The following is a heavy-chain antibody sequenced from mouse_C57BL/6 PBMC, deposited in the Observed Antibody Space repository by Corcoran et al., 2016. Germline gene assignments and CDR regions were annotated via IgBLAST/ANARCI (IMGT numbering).Heavy chain of an antibody. CDR1: GYTFTDYY. CDR2: INPNNGGT. CDR3: ARKDDGYPLFAY. D-gene: IGHD2-3*01. J-gene: IGHJ3*01. V-gene: IGHV1-26*01. Sequence: EVQLQQSGPVLVKPGASVKISCKASGYTFTDYYMNWVKQSHGKSLEWIGDINPNNGGTSYNQKFKGKATLTVDKSSSTAYMELRSLTSEDSAVYYCARKDDGYPLFAYWGQGTLVTVSA.